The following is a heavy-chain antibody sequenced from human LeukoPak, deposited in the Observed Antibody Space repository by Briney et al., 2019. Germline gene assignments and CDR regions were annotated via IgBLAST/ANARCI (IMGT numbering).Heavy chain of an antibody. J-gene: IGHJ5*02. D-gene: IGHD2-2*01. Sequence: SETLSLTCTVYGGSFSGYYWSWIRQPPGKGLEWIVEINHSGSTNYNPSLKSRVTISVDTSKNQFSLKLSSVTAADTAVYYCARPRGYCSSTSCPNWFDPWGQGTLVTVSS. V-gene: IGHV4-34*01. CDR2: INHSGST. CDR3: ARPRGYCSSTSCPNWFDP. CDR1: GGSFSGYY.